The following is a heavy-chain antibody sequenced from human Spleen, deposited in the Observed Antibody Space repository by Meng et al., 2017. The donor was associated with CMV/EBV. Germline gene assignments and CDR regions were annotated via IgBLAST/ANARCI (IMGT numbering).Heavy chain of an antibody. J-gene: IGHJ5*01. D-gene: IGHD2-2*01. V-gene: IGHV1-69*02. CDR1: FSDYP. CDR2: ITPIVGIP. CDR3: ATSQCSSANCRDAYNWFDS. Sequence: FSDYPISWVRQAPGQGLEWMGRITPIVGIPRYAQIFQDRVTITADKFTSTTYMELSGLKSEDTAVYYCATSQCSSANCRDAYNWFDSWGQGTLVTVSS.